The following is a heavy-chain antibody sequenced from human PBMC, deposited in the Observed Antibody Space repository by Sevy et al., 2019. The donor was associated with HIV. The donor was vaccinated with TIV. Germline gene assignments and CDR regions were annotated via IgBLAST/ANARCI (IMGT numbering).Heavy chain of an antibody. D-gene: IGHD2-15*01. Sequence: GGSLRLSCAASGFSFSTYDMHWVRQAPGKGLEWVAFIRYDGDIKYYGYSVKGRFTVSRDNSKNTLYLQVSSLRAEDTALYYCAKGSSSAGMLIESWGQGTLVTVSS. J-gene: IGHJ5*02. CDR1: GFSFSTYD. CDR2: IRYDGDIK. V-gene: IGHV3-30*02. CDR3: AKGSSSAGMLIES.